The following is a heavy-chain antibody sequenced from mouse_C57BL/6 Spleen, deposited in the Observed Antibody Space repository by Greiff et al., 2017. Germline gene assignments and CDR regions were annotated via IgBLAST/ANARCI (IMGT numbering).Heavy chain of an antibody. V-gene: IGHV7-3*01. CDR2: IRNKANGYTT. J-gene: IGHJ2*01. D-gene: IGHD2-3*01. Sequence: EVKLVESGGGLVQPGGSLSLSCAASGFTFTDYYMSWVRQPPGKALEWLGFIRNKANGYTTEYSASVKCRFTISRDNSQSILYLQMNALRAEDSATYYCARSYYDGFDYWGQGTTLTVSS. CDR3: ARSYYDGFDY. CDR1: GFTFTDYY.